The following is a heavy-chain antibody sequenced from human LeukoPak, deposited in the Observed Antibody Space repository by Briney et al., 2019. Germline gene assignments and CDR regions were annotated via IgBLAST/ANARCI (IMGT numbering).Heavy chain of an antibody. Sequence: ASVTVSCKTSGYTFTDYGISWVRQAPGQGLEWMGWINPNSGGTNYAQKFQGRVTMTRDTSISTAYMELSRLRSDDTAVYYCARGGYNWFDPWGQGTLVTVSS. CDR2: INPNSGGT. CDR1: GYTFTDYG. CDR3: ARGGYNWFDP. V-gene: IGHV1-2*02. J-gene: IGHJ5*02.